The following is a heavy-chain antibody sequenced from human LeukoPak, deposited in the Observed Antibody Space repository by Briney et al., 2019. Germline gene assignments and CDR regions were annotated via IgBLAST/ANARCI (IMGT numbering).Heavy chain of an antibody. CDR3: ARAYYYGVPFDY. V-gene: IGHV3-30-3*01. Sequence: PGGSLRLSCAASGFTFSSYAMHWVRQAPGKRLEGVAVISYDGSNKYYADSVKGRFTISRDNSKNTLYLQMNSLRTEDTAVYYCARAYYYGVPFDYWGQGTLVTVSS. CDR2: ISYDGSNK. J-gene: IGHJ4*02. D-gene: IGHD3-22*01. CDR1: GFTFSSYA.